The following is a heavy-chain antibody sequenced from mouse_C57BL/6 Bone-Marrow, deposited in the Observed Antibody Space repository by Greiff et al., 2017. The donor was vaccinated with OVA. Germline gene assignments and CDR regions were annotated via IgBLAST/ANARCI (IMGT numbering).Heavy chain of an antibody. CDR1: GYTFTSYW. J-gene: IGHJ1*03. Sequence: QVQLQQSGAELVKPGASVKMSCKASGYTFTSYWITWVKQRPGQGLEWIGDIYPGSGSTNYNEKFKSKATLTVDTSSSTAYMQLSSLTSEDSAVYYCALITTVVATDWYFDVWGTGTTVTVSS. V-gene: IGHV1-55*01. D-gene: IGHD1-1*01. CDR2: IYPGSGST. CDR3: ALITTVVATDWYFDV.